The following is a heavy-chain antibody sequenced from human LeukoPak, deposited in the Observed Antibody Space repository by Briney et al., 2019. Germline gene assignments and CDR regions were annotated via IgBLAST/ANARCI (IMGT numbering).Heavy chain of an antibody. J-gene: IGHJ4*02. CDR3: ASSSWYYYDSSGYSH. CDR1: GGSFSSYY. CDR2: INHSGST. D-gene: IGHD3-22*01. V-gene: IGHV4-34*01. Sequence: KPSQTPSLTCAVYGGSFSSYYWSWIRHPQGKGMGWDGEINHSGSTNYHPSLKSRVTISGDKSKNQFSLKLSSVTAADTAVYYCASSSWYYYDSSGYSHWGQGTLVTVSS.